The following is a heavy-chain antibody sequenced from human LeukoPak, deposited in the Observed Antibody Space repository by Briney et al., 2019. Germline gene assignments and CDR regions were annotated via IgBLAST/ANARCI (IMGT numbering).Heavy chain of an antibody. D-gene: IGHD2-2*01. V-gene: IGHV3-11*01. Sequence: GGSLRLSCAASGFTFSDYYMSWIRQAPGEGLEWVSYISSSGSTIYYADSVKGRFTISRDNAKNSLYLQMNSLRAEDTAVYYCATNHRLGYCSSTSCYPIDYWGQGTLVTVSS. J-gene: IGHJ4*02. CDR2: ISSSGSTI. CDR1: GFTFSDYY. CDR3: ATNHRLGYCSSTSCYPIDY.